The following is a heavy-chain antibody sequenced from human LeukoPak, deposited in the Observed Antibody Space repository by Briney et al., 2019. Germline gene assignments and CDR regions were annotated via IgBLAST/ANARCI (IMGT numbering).Heavy chain of an antibody. Sequence: GGSLRLSCAASGFPFSSYAMSWVRQAPGKGLEWVSVISGSGDNTYYADSVKGRFTISRDNSKNTLYLQMSSLGAEDAAFYYCAKVFYGSGTITKGLDVWGQGTTVTVSS. V-gene: IGHV3-23*01. CDR2: ISGSGDNT. D-gene: IGHD3-10*01. CDR1: GFPFSSYA. CDR3: AKVFYGSGTITKGLDV. J-gene: IGHJ6*02.